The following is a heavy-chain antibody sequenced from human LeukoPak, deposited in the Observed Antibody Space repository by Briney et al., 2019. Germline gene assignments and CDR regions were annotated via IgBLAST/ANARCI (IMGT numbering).Heavy chain of an antibody. CDR3: AKDARWRSGSYYGGYYFDY. Sequence: PGGSLRLSCAASGFTFSSYSMNWVRQAPGKGLEWVSSISSSSSYIYYADSVKGRFTISRDNAKNSLYLQMNSLRAEDTAVYYCAKDARWRSGSYYGGYYFDYWGQGTLVTVSS. CDR1: GFTFSSYS. D-gene: IGHD1-26*01. CDR2: ISSSSSYI. V-gene: IGHV3-21*01. J-gene: IGHJ4*02.